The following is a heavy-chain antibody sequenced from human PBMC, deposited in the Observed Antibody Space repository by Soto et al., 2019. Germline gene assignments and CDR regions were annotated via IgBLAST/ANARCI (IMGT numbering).Heavy chain of an antibody. J-gene: IGHJ4*02. CDR2: IYGSGST. V-gene: IGHV4-59*12. CDR1: GGSITGYY. CDR3: ARASLAEGPEAY. Sequence: SETLSLTCSVSGGSITGYYWNWIRQPPGKGLEWVGHIYGSGSTNYNPSLQSRVTISVDTSKIQFSLSLTSVTAADTAVYYCARASLAEGPEAYWGQGTLVTVSS. D-gene: IGHD6-19*01.